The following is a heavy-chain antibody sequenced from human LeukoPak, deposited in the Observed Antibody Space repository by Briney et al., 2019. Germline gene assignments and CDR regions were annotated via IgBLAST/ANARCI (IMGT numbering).Heavy chain of an antibody. CDR2: MNPNSGNT. CDR3: ARVGEYYYDSSGYYPIDY. J-gene: IGHJ4*02. CDR1: GYTFTSYD. Sequence: ASVKVSCKASGYTFTSYDINWVRQATGQGLEWMGWMNPNSGNTGYAQKFQGRVTMTRNTSISTAYMELSSLRSEDTAVYYCARVGEYYYDSSGYYPIDYWGQGTQVTVSS. V-gene: IGHV1-8*01. D-gene: IGHD3-22*01.